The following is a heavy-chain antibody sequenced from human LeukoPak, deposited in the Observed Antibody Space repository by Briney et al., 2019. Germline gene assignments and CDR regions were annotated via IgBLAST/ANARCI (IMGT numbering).Heavy chain of an antibody. J-gene: IGHJ6*03. D-gene: IGHD5-18*01. CDR3: AKAGGYSYGNYYYYYMDV. Sequence: QPGGSLRLSCAASGFTFSSYAMSCVRQIPGKGLEWVSAISGSGGSTYYADSVKGRFTISRDNSKNTLCLQMNSLRAEDTAIYYCAKAGGYSYGNYYYYYMDVWGKGTTVTVSS. V-gene: IGHV3-23*01. CDR1: GFTFSSYA. CDR2: ISGSGGST.